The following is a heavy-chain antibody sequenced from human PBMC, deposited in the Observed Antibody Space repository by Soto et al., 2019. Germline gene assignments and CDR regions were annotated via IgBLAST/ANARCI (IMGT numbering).Heavy chain of an antibody. D-gene: IGHD1-1*01. CDR1: SGSISSSNW. CDR3: PGGILQPPLDV. CDR2: IYHSGST. V-gene: IGHV4-4*02. Sequence: SETLSLTCAVSSGSISSSNWWSWVRQPPGKGLEWIGEIYHSGSTNYNPSLKSRVTISVDKSKNQFSLKLSSVTAADTAVYYCPGGILQPPLDVWGKGTTVTVSS. J-gene: IGHJ6*04.